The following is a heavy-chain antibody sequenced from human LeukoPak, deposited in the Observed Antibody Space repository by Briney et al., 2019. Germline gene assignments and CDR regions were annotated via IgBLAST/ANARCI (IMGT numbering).Heavy chain of an antibody. Sequence: ASVKVSCKASGYTFTGYYMHWVRQAPGQGLEWMGWINPNSGGTNYAQKFQGRVTMTRDTSISTAYMELSRLRSDDTAVYYCVSALYDSSGYYGLSDYYYGMDVWGQGTTVTVSS. CDR3: VSALYDSSGYYGLSDYYYGMDV. CDR1: GYTFTGYY. V-gene: IGHV1-2*02. CDR2: INPNSGGT. D-gene: IGHD3-22*01. J-gene: IGHJ6*02.